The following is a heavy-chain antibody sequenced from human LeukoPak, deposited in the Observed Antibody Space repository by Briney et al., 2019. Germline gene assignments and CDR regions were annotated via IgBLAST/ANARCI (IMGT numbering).Heavy chain of an antibody. CDR1: GYSFTSYW. J-gene: IGHJ4*02. D-gene: IGHD2-2*01. V-gene: IGHV5-51*01. CDR2: IYPGDSDT. CDR3: ATQKYCSSTSCSDY. Sequence: GESLKTSCKGSGYSFTSYWIGWVRQLPGKGLEWMGIIYPGDSDTRYSPSFQGQVTISADKSISTAYLQWSSLKASDTAMYYCATQKYCSSTSCSDYWGQGTLVTVSS.